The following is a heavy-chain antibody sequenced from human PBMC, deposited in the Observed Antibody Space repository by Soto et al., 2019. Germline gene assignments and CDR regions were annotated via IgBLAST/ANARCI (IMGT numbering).Heavy chain of an antibody. CDR2: VHGGGST. D-gene: IGHD3-16*01. Sequence: VQLVESGGGLIQPGGSLILSCAASGFTVSNNHMTWVRQAAGKGLELVSFVHGGGSTSYADSVKGRFTISRDNSKNTLYLQMDSLRAEDTATYYCAGRLTTAASLDYWGRGTLVTVSS. V-gene: IGHV3-53*01. CDR3: AGRLTTAASLDY. CDR1: GFTVSNNH. J-gene: IGHJ4*02.